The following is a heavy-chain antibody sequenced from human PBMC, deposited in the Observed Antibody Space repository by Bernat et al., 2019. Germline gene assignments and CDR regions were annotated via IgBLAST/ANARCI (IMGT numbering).Heavy chain of an antibody. Sequence: QVQLVESGGGVVQPGRSLRLSCAASGFTFSSYGMHWVRQAPGKGLEWVAVIWYDGSNKYYADSVKGRFTISRDNSKNTLYLQMNSLRAEDTAVYYCARERGLYYGMDVWGQGTTVTVSS. CDR2: IWYDGSNK. CDR1: GFTFSSYG. J-gene: IGHJ6*02. CDR3: ARERGLYYGMDV. D-gene: IGHD3-10*01. V-gene: IGHV3-33*01.